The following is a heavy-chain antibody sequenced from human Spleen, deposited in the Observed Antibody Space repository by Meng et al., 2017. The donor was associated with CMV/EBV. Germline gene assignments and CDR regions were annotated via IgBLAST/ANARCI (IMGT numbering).Heavy chain of an antibody. V-gene: IGHV4-30-4*01. CDR2: IYYSGST. D-gene: IGHD2-15*01. J-gene: IGHJ4*02. CDR1: GGSISSGDYY. Sequence: QVTLEGAGPGLVKPSQTRSLTCSVSGGSISSGDYYWSWIRQPPGKGLEWIGYIYYSGSTYYNPSLKSRVTISVDTSKNQFSLKLSSVTAADTAVYYCARDRGGLDYWGQGTLVTVSS. CDR3: ARDRGGLDY.